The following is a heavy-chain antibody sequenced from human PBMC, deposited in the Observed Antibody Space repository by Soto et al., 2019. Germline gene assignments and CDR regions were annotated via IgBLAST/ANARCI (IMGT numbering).Heavy chain of an antibody. CDR1: GFTFTSSA. CDR2: IVVGSGNT. J-gene: IGHJ3*02. CDR3: AADPLYYYDSSGSRYAFDI. Sequence: SVKVSCKASGFTFTSSAVQWVRQARGQRLERIGWIVVGSGNTNYAQKFQERVTITRDMSTSTAYMELRSLRSEDTAVYYCAADPLYYYDSSGSRYAFDIWGQGTMVTV. V-gene: IGHV1-58*01. D-gene: IGHD3-22*01.